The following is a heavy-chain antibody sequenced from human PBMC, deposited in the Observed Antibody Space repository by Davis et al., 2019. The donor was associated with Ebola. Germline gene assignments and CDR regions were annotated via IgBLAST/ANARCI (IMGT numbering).Heavy chain of an antibody. D-gene: IGHD3-16*01. Sequence: GESLKISCAASGFTFSSYAMSWVRQAPGKGLEWLSAISGSGGSTYSADSVKGRFAISRDNSKNTLYLQMNSLRAEDTAVYYCARGRYYYGMDVWGQGTTVTVSS. J-gene: IGHJ6*02. V-gene: IGHV3-23*01. CDR2: ISGSGGST. CDR1: GFTFSSYA. CDR3: ARGRYYYGMDV.